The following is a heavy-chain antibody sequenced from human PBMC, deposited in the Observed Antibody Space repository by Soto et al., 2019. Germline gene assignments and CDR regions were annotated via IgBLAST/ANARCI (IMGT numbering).Heavy chain of an antibody. CDR2: ISNDGSDI. CDR3: ARDPRWRELLLDY. J-gene: IGHJ4*02. D-gene: IGHD3-10*01. V-gene: IGHV3-30-3*01. Sequence: QAPGKGLEWVAIISNDGSDIDYADSVKGRFTISRDNSNNMLHLEMNSLRMEDSAVYYCARDPRWRELLLDYWGQGTLVSVSS.